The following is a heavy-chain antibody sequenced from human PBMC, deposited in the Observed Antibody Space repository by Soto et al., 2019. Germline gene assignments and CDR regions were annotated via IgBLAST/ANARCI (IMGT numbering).Heavy chain of an antibody. D-gene: IGHD3-10*01. CDR2: VYYDGST. CDR3: VSYDRQSGRYSLDY. V-gene: IGHV4-59*01. J-gene: IGHJ4*02. Sequence: QVQLQESGPGLVKPSETLSLTCTVSGDSITYYYWSWIRQPPGKGLEWIGYVYYDGSTNYNPSLESRVTMSIDTSKNQFSLNLNSVIAADTAVYYCVSYDRQSGRYSLDYWGQGTLVTVSS. CDR1: GDSITYYY.